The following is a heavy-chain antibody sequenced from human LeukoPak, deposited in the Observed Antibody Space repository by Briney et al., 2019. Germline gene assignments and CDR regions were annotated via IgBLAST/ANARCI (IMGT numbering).Heavy chain of an antibody. CDR3: ARGGVVSGYYSYYYFDY. CDR1: GGSFSGYY. CDR2: INHSGST. Sequence: SETLSLTCAVYGGSFSGYYWSWTRQPPGKGLEWIGEINHSGSTNYNPSLKSRVTISVDTSKNQFSLKLSSVTAADTAVYYCARGGVVSGYYSYYYFDYWGQGTLVTVSS. D-gene: IGHD3-22*01. V-gene: IGHV4-34*01. J-gene: IGHJ4*02.